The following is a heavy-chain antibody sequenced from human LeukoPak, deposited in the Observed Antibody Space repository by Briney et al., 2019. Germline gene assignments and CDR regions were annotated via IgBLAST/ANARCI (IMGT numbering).Heavy chain of an antibody. D-gene: IGHD6-13*01. V-gene: IGHV1-8*01. CDR1: GYTFTSYD. CDR3: ARVDSSSWYSHGDEYFQH. J-gene: IGHJ1*01. CDR2: MNPNSGNT. Sequence: EASVKVSCKASGYTFTSYDINWVRQATVQGLEWMGWMNPNSGNTGYAQKFQGRVTMTRNTSISTAYMELSSLRSDDTAVYYCARVDSSSWYSHGDEYFQHWGQGTLVTVSS.